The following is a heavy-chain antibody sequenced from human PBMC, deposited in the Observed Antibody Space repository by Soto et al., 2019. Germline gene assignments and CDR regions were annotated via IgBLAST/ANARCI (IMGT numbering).Heavy chain of an antibody. D-gene: IGHD6-13*01. CDR2: IGWDDRK. CDR1: GFSLSTSGMC. Sequence: SGPTLVNPTETLTLTCSFSGFSLSTSGMCVSWIRQPPGKALEWLARIGWDDRKYYSTSLKTRLTISRDTSKDQVVLTMTNMDPVDTAMYYCARTLAAAGDYYNMDVWGKGTTVTVSS. V-gene: IGHV2-70*11. CDR3: ARTLAAAGDYYNMDV. J-gene: IGHJ6*03.